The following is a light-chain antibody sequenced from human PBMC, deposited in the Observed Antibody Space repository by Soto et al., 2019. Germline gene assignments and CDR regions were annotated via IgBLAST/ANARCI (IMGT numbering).Light chain of an antibody. CDR3: QQYHNWPPFT. CDR2: GAY. J-gene: IGKJ3*01. CDR1: QSVGSH. V-gene: IGKV3-15*01. Sequence: EIVMTQSQATLSVSPGWTATLSCRASQSVGSHLAWYQQKPGQAPRLLIYGAYYRATGIPARYSGSGSYTEFTITISSLQSEDFAVYYCQQYHNWPPFTFGPGTKVDV.